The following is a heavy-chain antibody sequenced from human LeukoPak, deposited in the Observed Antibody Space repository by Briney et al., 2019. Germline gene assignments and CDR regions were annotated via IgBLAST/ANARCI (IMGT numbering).Heavy chain of an antibody. D-gene: IGHD5-18*01. CDR1: GFTFSTYN. CDR2: IKQDGSEK. Sequence: GGSLRLSCEASGFTFSTYNMNWVRQAPGKGLEWVANIKQDGSEKYYVDSVKGRFTISRDNAKNSLYLQMISLRAEDTAVYYCARGATAMVPNNWFDPWGQGTLVTVSS. V-gene: IGHV3-7*01. J-gene: IGHJ5*02. CDR3: ARGATAMVPNNWFDP.